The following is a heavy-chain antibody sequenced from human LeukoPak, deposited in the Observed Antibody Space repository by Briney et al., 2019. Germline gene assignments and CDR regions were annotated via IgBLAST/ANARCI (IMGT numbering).Heavy chain of an antibody. CDR1: GGSISSYY. V-gene: IGHV4-59*01. CDR2: IYYSGST. Sequence: KPSETLSLTCTVSGGSISSYYWSWIRQPPGTGLEWIGYIYYSGSTNYNPSLKSRVTISVDTSKNQFSLKLSSVTAADTAVYYCARIGVVVVAATSYYYYYYMDVWGKGTTVTVSS. CDR3: ARIGVVVVAATSYYYYYYMDV. J-gene: IGHJ6*03. D-gene: IGHD2-15*01.